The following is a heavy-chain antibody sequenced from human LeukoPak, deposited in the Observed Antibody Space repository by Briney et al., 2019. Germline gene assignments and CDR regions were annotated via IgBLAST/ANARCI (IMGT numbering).Heavy chain of an antibody. Sequence: GESLQISCQGSGSTFTNSWIAWVRLVPGRGLEWMGIIYPGDSDTRYSPSFQGQVTISADQSVTTAYLQWSSLKASDTAIYYCARPEERGYSSSWKYWGQGTLVTVSS. J-gene: IGHJ4*02. CDR3: ARPEERGYSSSWKY. D-gene: IGHD6-13*01. CDR2: IYPGDSDT. V-gene: IGHV5-51*01. CDR1: GSTFTNSW.